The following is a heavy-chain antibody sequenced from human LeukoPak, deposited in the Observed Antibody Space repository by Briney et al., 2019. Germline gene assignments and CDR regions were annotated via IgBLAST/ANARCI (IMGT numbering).Heavy chain of an antibody. CDR3: AKGGDYGEYVLFY. Sequence: PGGSLRLSCVASGFTFSSYGMHWVRQAPGKGLEWVAVISYDGSNKYYADSVKGRFTLSRDNSKNTLYLLMSSLRAEDTAVYYCAKGGDYGEYVLFYWGQGTLVTVSS. V-gene: IGHV3-30*18. J-gene: IGHJ4*02. D-gene: IGHD4-17*01. CDR1: GFTFSSYG. CDR2: ISYDGSNK.